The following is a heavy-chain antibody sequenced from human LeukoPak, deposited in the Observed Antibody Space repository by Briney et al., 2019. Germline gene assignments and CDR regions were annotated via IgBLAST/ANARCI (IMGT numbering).Heavy chain of an antibody. J-gene: IGHJ3*01. V-gene: IGHV4-59*01. CDR2: INDRGST. CDR3: ARDPLSPNVFDV. Sequence: EPSETLSLTCTVSGGSISGNYWTWIRQPPGRGLEWIGYINDRGSTNYNPSLKSRVTISVDTSKNQFSLKLSSVTAADTAVYYCARDPLSPNVFDVWGQGTMVTVSS. CDR1: GGSISGNY.